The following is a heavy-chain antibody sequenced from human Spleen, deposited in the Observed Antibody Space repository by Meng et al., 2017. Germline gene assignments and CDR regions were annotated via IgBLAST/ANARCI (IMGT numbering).Heavy chain of an antibody. V-gene: IGHV1-69*05. Sequence: SVKVSCKASGYTFTDYYIHWVRQAPGQGLEWMGGIIPIFGTANYAQKFQGRVTITTDESTSTAYMELSSLRSEDTAVYYCASGDGSYGSGSYYILDAFDIWGQGTMVTVSS. CDR2: IIPIFGTA. D-gene: IGHD3-10*01. J-gene: IGHJ3*02. CDR3: ASGDGSYGSGSYYILDAFDI. CDR1: GYTFTDYY.